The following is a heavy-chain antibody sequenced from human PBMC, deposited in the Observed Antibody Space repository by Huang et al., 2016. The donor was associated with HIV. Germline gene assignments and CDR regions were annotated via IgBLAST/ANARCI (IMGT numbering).Heavy chain of an antibody. CDR2: MNPNSGNT. D-gene: IGHD6-6*01. CDR1: GYSFASYD. CDR3: VRGWYIAALPYFDY. J-gene: IGHJ4*02. V-gene: IGHV1-8*01. Sequence: QVQLVQSGAEVRKPGASVKVSCKASGYSFASYDINWVRQATGQGLEGMGWMNPNSGNTGYAQKVQGRVTMTRNTSISTAYMELSSLRSEDTAKYFCVRGWYIAALPYFDYWGQGTLVTVSS.